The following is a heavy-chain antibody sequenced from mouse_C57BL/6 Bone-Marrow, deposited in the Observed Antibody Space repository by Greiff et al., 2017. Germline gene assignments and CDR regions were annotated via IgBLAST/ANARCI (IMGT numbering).Heavy chain of an antibody. CDR1: GYTFTDHT. Sequence: VQLQQSDAELVKPGASVKISCKVSGYTFTDHTIHWMKQRPEQGLEWIGYIYPRDGSTKYNEKFKGKAPLTADKSSSTAYMQLNSLTSEDSAVYFCARKSYGSLVLFAYWGQGTTLTVSA. V-gene: IGHV1-78*01. D-gene: IGHD1-1*01. CDR2: IYPRDGST. J-gene: IGHJ2*01. CDR3: ARKSYGSLVLFAY.